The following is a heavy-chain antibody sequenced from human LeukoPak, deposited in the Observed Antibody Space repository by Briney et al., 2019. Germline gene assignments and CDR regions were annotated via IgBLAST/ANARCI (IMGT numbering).Heavy chain of an antibody. J-gene: IGHJ6*02. CDR1: GGSVSSGSYY. CDR2: IYYRGST. V-gene: IGHV4-61*01. CDR3: ARYQNYYYYGMDV. D-gene: IGHD2-2*01. Sequence: SETLSLTCTVSGGSVSSGSYYWSWIRQPPGKRLEWIGYIYYRGSTNYNPSLKSRVTMSVDTSKNQFSLKLSSVTAADTAVYYCARYQNYYYYGMDVWGQGTTVTVSS.